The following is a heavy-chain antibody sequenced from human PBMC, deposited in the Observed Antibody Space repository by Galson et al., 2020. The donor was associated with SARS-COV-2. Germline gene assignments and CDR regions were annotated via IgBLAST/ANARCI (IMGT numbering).Heavy chain of an antibody. J-gene: IGHJ3*02. CDR3: ARDGDYGQAFDI. CDR2: IYSGGST. CDR1: GFTVRSNY. D-gene: IGHD4-17*01. V-gene: IGHV3-66*02. Sequence: GGSLRLSCAASGFTVRSNYMSCVRQAPGKGLKWVSVIYSGGSTYYADSVKGRFTISRDNSKNTLYLQMNSLRAEDTAVYYCARDGDYGQAFDIWGQGTMVTVSS.